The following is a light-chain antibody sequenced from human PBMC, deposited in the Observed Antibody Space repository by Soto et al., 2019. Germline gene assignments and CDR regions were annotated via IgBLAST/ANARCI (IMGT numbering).Light chain of an antibody. Sequence: EIVMTQCPATLSVFPGERATLSCRASQSVSSNLAWYQHKPGQAPRLLTYGASTRATGIPARFSGSGSGTEFTLTISSLQPEDFAVYYCQQYYNWPRTLGQGTKVDIK. V-gene: IGKV3-15*01. CDR2: GAS. J-gene: IGKJ1*01. CDR3: QQYYNWPRT. CDR1: QSVSSN.